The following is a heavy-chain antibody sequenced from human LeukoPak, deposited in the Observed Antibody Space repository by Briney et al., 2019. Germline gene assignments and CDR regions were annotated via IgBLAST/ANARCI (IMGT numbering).Heavy chain of an antibody. V-gene: IGHV5-51*01. Sequence: GESLKISCKGSGYTFTTYCIGWVRQMPGKGLEWMGIIYPGDSDTRYSPSFEGQVTISADKSITTAFLQWRSLKASDTATYYCARRIGYSIDYWGQGTLVTVSS. CDR3: ARRIGYSIDY. CDR1: GYTFTTYC. J-gene: IGHJ4*02. CDR2: IYPGDSDT. D-gene: IGHD3-22*01.